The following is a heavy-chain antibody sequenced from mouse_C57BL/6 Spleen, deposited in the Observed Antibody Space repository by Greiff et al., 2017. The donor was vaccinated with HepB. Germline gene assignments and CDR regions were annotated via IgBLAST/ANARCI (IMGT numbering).Heavy chain of an antibody. J-gene: IGHJ4*01. V-gene: IGHV5-6*01. Sequence: EVKLMESGGDLVKPGGSLKLSCAASGFTFSSYGMSWVRQTPDKRLEWVATISSGGSYTYYPDSVKGRFTISRDNAKHTLYLQMSSLKSEDTAMYYCARWRDYWGQGTSVTVSS. CDR3: ARWRDY. CDR1: GFTFSSYG. CDR2: ISSGGSYT.